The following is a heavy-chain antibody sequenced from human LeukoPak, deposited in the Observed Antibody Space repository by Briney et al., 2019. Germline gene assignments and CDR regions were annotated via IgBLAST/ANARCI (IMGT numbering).Heavy chain of an antibody. Sequence: SETLSLTCTVSGGSISSYYWSWIRQPPRKGLEWIGYIYYSGSTNYNPSLKSRVTISVDTSKNQFSLKLSSVTAADTAVYYCARDPTYYYDSSGYFIGWYFDLWGRGTLVTVSS. CDR3: ARDPTYYYDSSGYFIGWYFDL. D-gene: IGHD3-22*01. CDR1: GGSISSYY. J-gene: IGHJ2*01. V-gene: IGHV4-59*01. CDR2: IYYSGST.